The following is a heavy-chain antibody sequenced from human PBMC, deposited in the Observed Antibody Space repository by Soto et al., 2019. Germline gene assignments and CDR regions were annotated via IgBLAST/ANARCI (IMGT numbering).Heavy chain of an antibody. D-gene: IGHD1-26*01. J-gene: IGHJ4*02. CDR3: ARERQWESLPY. CDR2: VSAYNRNT. V-gene: IGHV1-18*01. Sequence: VQLVQSGAEVKKPGASVKVSCEAYGYTFRNYGITWMRQAPGQGLEWMGWVSAYNRNTNYAQKFKERVTMTTDTSTSTVYMELSSLRSDDTARYCCARERQWESLPYWCQGTRVTVSS. CDR1: GYTFRNYG.